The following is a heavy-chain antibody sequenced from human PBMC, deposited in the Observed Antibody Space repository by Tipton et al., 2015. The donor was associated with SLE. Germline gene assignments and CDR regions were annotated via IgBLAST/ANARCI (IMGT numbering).Heavy chain of an antibody. CDR1: GYDFFGYW. D-gene: IGHD5-12*01. CDR2: IYPDNSDT. J-gene: IGHJ5*02. CDR3: ARYMGETLAKNWFDP. V-gene: IGHV5-51*03. Sequence: QLVQSGAEVKKPGESLKISCKGSGYDFFGYWIGWVRQMPGKGLEWMGIIYPDNSDTRYSPSFQGQVTISADKSINTAYLHWSSLKASDTAMYYCARYMGETLAKNWFDPWGQGTLVTVSS.